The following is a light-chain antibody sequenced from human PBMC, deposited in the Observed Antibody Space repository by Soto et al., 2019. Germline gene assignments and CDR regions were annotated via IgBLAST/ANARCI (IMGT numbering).Light chain of an antibody. V-gene: IGLV1-51*01. CDR3: GTWDGSLSAAVV. CDR2: DND. Sequence: QSVLTQPPSVSAAPGQKVTISCSGTSSNIGNSYVSWYQQLPGTAPKLLIYDNDERPSGIPDRFSGSKSGTSATLDITGHQTGDEADYYCGTWDGSLSAAVVFGGGTKLTVL. CDR1: SSNIGNSY. J-gene: IGLJ2*01.